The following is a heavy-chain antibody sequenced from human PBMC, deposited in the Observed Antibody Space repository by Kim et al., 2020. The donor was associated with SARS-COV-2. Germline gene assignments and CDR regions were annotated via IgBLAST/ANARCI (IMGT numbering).Heavy chain of an antibody. CDR2: MSFDGRNI. CDR3: AKDDYGSIDY. V-gene: IGHV3-30*04. Sequence: GGSLRLSCAVSGFSFATYAMHWVRQAPGKGLESVALMSFDGRNIDYADSVKGRFTISRDNSKNTLSLQMNSLRPEDTAMYYCAKDDYGSIDYWGQGTLVTVSS. CDR1: GFSFATYA. D-gene: IGHD3-10*01. J-gene: IGHJ4*02.